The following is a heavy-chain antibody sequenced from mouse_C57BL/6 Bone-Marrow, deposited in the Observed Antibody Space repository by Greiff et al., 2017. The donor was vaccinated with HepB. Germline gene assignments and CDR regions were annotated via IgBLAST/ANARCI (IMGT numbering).Heavy chain of an antibody. V-gene: IGHV6-3*01. CDR3: TDGSSYGFAY. Sequence: EVQLVESGGGLVQPGGSMKLSCVASGFTFSNYWMNWVRQSPAKGLEWVAQIRLKSDNYATPYAESVKVRLTISRDDSKSSVYRQMNNLRAEDTGIYYCTDGSSYGFAYWGQGTLVTVSA. J-gene: IGHJ3*01. D-gene: IGHD1-1*01. CDR2: IRLKSDNYAT. CDR1: GFTFSNYW.